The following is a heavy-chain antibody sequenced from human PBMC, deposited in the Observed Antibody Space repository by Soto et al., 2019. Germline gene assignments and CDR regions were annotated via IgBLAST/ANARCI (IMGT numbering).Heavy chain of an antibody. V-gene: IGHV3-23*01. CDR1: GFTFSSYA. D-gene: IGHD4-17*01. CDR2: ISGSGGST. Sequence: GGSLRLSCAASGFTFSSYAMSWVRQAPGKGLEWVSAISGSGGSTYYADSVKGRFTISRDNSKNTLYLQMNSLRAEDTAVYYCAKPPREYMTTVTTLFYWGQGTLVTVSS. CDR3: AKPPREYMTTVTTLFY. J-gene: IGHJ4*02.